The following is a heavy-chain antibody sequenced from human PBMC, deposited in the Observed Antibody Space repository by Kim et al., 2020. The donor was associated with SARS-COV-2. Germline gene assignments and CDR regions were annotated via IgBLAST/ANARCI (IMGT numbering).Heavy chain of an antibody. Sequence: YNPSRRSRATISVDTAKNRLSLKLSSVTAADTAVYYCATIQLWFSVHFDYWGQGTLVTVSS. D-gene: IGHD5-18*01. V-gene: IGHV4-39*01. J-gene: IGHJ4*02. CDR3: ATIQLWFSVHFDY.